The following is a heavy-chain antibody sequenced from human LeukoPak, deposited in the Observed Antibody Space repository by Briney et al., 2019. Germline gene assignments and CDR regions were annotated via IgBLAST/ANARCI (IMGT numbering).Heavy chain of an antibody. CDR3: ARASAAAGSFLRWY. V-gene: IGHV4-38-2*02. J-gene: IGHJ4*02. D-gene: IGHD6-13*01. CDR2: IYHSGST. Sequence: PSETLSLTCTVSGYSISSGYYWGWIRQPPGKGLEWIGSIYHSGSTYYNPSLKSRVTISVDTSKNQFSLKLSSVTAADTAVYYCARASAAAGSFLRWYWGQGTLVTVSS. CDR1: GYSISSGYY.